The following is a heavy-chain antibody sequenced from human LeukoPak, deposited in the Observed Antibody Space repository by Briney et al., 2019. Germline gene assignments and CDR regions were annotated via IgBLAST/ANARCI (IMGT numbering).Heavy chain of an antibody. J-gene: IGHJ4*02. CDR1: GGTFSSYA. Sequence: SXVKVSCKASGGTFSSYAISWVRQAPGQGLEWMGRIIPIFGTANYAQKFQGRVTITTDESTSRAYMEMSSLRSEDTAVYYCARDREQLNSFDYWGQGTLVTVSS. CDR2: IIPIFGTA. V-gene: IGHV1-69*05. D-gene: IGHD5-18*01. CDR3: ARDREQLNSFDY.